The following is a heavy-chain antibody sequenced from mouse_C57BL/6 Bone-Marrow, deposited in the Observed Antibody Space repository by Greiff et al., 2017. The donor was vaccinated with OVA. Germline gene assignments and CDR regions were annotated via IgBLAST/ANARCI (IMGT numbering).Heavy chain of an antibody. CDR3: ARDLYYYGSSPWFAY. D-gene: IGHD1-1*01. CDR2: ISDGGSYT. V-gene: IGHV5-4*01. CDR1: GFTFSSYA. Sequence: EVKLMESGGGLVKPGGSLKLSCAASGFTFSSYAMSWVRQTPEKRLEWVATISDGGSYTYYPDNVKGRFTISRDNAKNNPYLQMSHLKSEDTAMYYCARDLYYYGSSPWFAYWGQGTLVTVSA. J-gene: IGHJ3*01.